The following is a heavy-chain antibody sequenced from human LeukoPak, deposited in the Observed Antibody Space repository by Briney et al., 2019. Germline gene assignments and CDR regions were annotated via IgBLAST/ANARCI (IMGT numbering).Heavy chain of an antibody. CDR2: ISSGGSTI. CDR3: ARGGYYGSGNDFRFDP. J-gene: IGHJ5*02. D-gene: IGHD3-10*01. V-gene: IGHV3-48*03. Sequence: PGGSLRLSCAASGFTFSSYEMNWVRQAPGKGLEWVSYISSGGSTIYYADSVKGRFTISRDNAKNSMYVQMNSLRAEDTAVYYCARGGYYGSGNDFRFDPWGQGTLVTVSS. CDR1: GFTFSSYE.